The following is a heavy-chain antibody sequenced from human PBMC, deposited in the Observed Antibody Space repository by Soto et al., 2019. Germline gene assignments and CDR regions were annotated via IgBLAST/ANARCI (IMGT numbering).Heavy chain of an antibody. CDR3: ARDLTHGGADY. D-gene: IGHD3-10*01. V-gene: IGHV3-9*01. J-gene: IGHJ4*02. CDR1: GLIFHDYA. Sequence: GGSLRLSCEVSGLIFHDYAMHWVRQPPGKGLEWVSGIYLKSGITDYADSVKGRFTVSRDSAKDSLFLQMNGLGPEDTAFYYCARDLTHGGADYWGQGTLVTVSS. CDR2: IYLKSGIT.